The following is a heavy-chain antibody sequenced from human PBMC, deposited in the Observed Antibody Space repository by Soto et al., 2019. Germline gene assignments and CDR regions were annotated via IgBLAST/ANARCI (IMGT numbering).Heavy chain of an antibody. CDR3: AILLSGYSYGYSPFDY. Sequence: PGESLKISCKGSGYSFVSYWIGWVRQMPGEGLEWMGIISPGDSDTRYSPSFQGQVTISADKSISTAYLQWSSLKASDTAMYYCAILLSGYSYGYSPFDYWGQGTLVTVSS. CDR2: ISPGDSDT. D-gene: IGHD5-18*01. V-gene: IGHV5-51*01. CDR1: GYSFVSYW. J-gene: IGHJ4*02.